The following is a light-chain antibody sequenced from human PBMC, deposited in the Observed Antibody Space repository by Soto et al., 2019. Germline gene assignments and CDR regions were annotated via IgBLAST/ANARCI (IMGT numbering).Light chain of an antibody. Sequence: QSVLTQPASVSGSPGQSITISCTGTSSDVGSYNLVSWYQQHPGKAPKLMIYEDNKRPSGVSNRFSGSKSGNTASLTSSGLQAEDEAYYYCCSYASSNTFTVFGGGTKLTVL. V-gene: IGLV2-23*02. CDR2: EDN. J-gene: IGLJ2*01. CDR1: SSDVGSYNL. CDR3: CSYASSNTFTV.